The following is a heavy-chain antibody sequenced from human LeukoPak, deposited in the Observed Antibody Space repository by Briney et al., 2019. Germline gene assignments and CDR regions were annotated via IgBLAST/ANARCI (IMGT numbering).Heavy chain of an antibody. Sequence: GGSLRLSCTVSGFPVSINSMSWVRQAPGKGLEWVSFIYSGGNTHYSDSVKGRFTISRDSSKNTLYLQMNSLRAEDTAVYYCARRAGEYSHPYDYWGQGTLVTVSS. V-gene: IGHV3-53*01. D-gene: IGHD4-17*01. J-gene: IGHJ4*02. CDR1: GFPVSINS. CDR3: ARRAGEYSHPYDY. CDR2: IYSGGNT.